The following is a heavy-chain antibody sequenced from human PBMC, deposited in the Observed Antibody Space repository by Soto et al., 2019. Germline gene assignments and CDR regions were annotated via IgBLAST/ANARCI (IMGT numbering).Heavy chain of an antibody. CDR2: IGTAGDT. D-gene: IGHD4-17*01. CDR1: GFTFSSYA. Sequence: PGGSLRLSCASSGFTFSSYAMHLVRQAPGKGLERVSAIGTAGDTYYPGSVKGRFTISRENAKNSLYLQMNSLRAGDTAVYYCARAGGAQYGDYEGKDAFDIWGQGTMVTVSS. J-gene: IGHJ3*02. CDR3: ARAGGAQYGDYEGKDAFDI. V-gene: IGHV3-13*01.